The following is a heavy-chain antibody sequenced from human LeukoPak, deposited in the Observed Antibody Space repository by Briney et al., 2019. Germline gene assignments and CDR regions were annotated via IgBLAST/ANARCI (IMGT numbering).Heavy chain of an antibody. D-gene: IGHD3-22*01. CDR1: GGSMSSSTYY. V-gene: IGHV4-39*07. CDR2: SYYSGST. CDR3: ARVDYYDSSGYYCY. J-gene: IGHJ4*02. Sequence: KPSETLSLTCTVFGGSMSSSTYYWGWIRQPPGKGLERIGNSYYSGSTYYTPSLKSRVTISVDTSKNQFSLKLSSVTAADTAVYYCARVDYYDSSGYYCYWGQGTLVTVSS.